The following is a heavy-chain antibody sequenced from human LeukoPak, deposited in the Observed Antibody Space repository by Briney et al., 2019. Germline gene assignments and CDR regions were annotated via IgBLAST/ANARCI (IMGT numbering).Heavy chain of an antibody. CDR2: ISYDGNNK. CDR1: GFIFSSYG. V-gene: IGHV3-30*18. CDR3: TKVGPSGYYASGSYS. Sequence: PGGSLRLSCAASGFIFSSYGMHWVRQAPGKELEWVAVISYDGNNKYYEDSVKGRFSISRDNSNNTLYLQMSSLRPEDTAVYYCTKVGPSGYYASGSYSWGQGTLVTVSS. J-gene: IGHJ4*02. D-gene: IGHD3-10*01.